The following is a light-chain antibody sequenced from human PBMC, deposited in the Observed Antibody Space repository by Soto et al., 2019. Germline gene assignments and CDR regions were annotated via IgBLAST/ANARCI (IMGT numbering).Light chain of an antibody. J-gene: IGKJ4*01. V-gene: IGKV1-39*01. Sequence: DIQVTQSPSSLSASVGDRVTITCRASQTIGTYLRWYQQKPGKAPQLLIYGASDLQRGVPSRFRGSGSGTDFTLTIRSLEIEDFATYYCQQTYSIPPTFGGGTKVEI. CDR1: QTIGTY. CDR3: QQTYSIPPT. CDR2: GAS.